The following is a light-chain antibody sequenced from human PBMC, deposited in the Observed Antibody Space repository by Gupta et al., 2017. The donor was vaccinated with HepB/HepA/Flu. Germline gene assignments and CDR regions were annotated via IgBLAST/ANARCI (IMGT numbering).Light chain of an antibody. CDR2: AAS. Sequence: DIQMNKTPSPLSASVGDRVTITCRASQSISSYLNWYQQKPGKAPTRLIYAASSLQRGVGSSFSVSGGGTDITLTITIRQPEDFAADYCQQIHSTPPSLTFGGGTKVEIK. V-gene: IGKV1-39*01. J-gene: IGKJ4*01. CDR1: QSISSY. CDR3: QQIHSTPPSLT.